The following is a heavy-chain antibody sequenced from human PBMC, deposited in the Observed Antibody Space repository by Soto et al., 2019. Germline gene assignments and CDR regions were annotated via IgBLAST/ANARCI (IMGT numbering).Heavy chain of an antibody. J-gene: IGHJ4*02. CDR2: IYYSGST. D-gene: IGHD2-15*01. V-gene: IGHV4-31*03. CDR1: GGSISSDGYY. Sequence: SQTLSLTCTVSGGSISSDGYYRTWIRQHPGKGLEWIGYIYYSGSTYYNPSLKSRITISVDTSKNQFSLRLSSVTAADTAVYYCERIVRTLAVSGDFDYWGQGTLVTVSS. CDR3: ERIVRTLAVSGDFDY.